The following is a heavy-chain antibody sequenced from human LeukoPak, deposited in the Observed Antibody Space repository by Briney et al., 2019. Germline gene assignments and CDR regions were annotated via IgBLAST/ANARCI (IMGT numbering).Heavy chain of an antibody. CDR3: ARDSPGYLAYDS. CDR1: GFTVSSNY. CDR2: IYSGGST. Sequence: PGGSLRLSCAASGFTVSSNYMSWVRQAPGKGLEWVSVIYSGGSTYYADSVKGRFTISRDNSKNTLYLQINSLRAEDTAVYYCARDSPGYLAYDSWGQGTLVTVSS. V-gene: IGHV3-66*01. D-gene: IGHD1-1*01. J-gene: IGHJ4*02.